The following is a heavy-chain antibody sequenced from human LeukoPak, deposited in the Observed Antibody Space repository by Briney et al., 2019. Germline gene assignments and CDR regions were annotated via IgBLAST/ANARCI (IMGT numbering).Heavy chain of an antibody. CDR3: ARVEYYYDSSGYYYVGAFDI. Sequence: ASVKVSCKASGYTLTSYDINWVRQATGQGLEWMGWMNPNSGNTGYAQKFQGRVTMTRNTSISTAYMELSSLRSEDTAVYYCARVEYYYDSSGYYYVGAFDIWGEGTMVTVSS. CDR1: GYTLTSYD. J-gene: IGHJ3*02. V-gene: IGHV1-8*01. D-gene: IGHD3-22*01. CDR2: MNPNSGNT.